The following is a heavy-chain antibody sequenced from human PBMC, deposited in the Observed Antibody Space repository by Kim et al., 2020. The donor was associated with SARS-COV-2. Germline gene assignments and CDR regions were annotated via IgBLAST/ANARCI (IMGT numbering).Heavy chain of an antibody. Sequence: GGSLRLSCAASGFKITDYYMSWIRQAPGKGLEWISYISSSGSPIYYMDSVKGRFTISRDNAKNSLYLQMNSLRVDDTATYYCATAYFGDRPGPWGQGTLVTVSS. V-gene: IGHV3-11*04. CDR1: GFKITDYY. D-gene: IGHD3-10*01. J-gene: IGHJ5*02. CDR3: ATAYFGDRPGP. CDR2: ISSSGSPI.